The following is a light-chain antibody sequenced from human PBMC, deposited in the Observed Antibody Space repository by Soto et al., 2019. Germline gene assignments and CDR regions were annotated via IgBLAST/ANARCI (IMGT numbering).Light chain of an antibody. CDR1: QSLVYSDGNTY. CDR3: IQGTHWPRS. V-gene: IGKV2-30*01. CDR2: KVS. J-gene: IGKJ1*01. Sequence: DVVMTQSPLSLPVTLGQPASISCRSSQSLVYSDGNTYLNWYQQRPGQSPRRLIYKVSNRDSGVPDRFSGSGSVTDFTLKISTVEAEDVGCYYGIQGTHWPRSVGQGTKVETK.